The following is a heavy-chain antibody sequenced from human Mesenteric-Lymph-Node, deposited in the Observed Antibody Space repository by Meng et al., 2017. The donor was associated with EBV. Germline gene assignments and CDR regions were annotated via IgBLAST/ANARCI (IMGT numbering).Heavy chain of an antibody. CDR3: ARGAYSNTWSSFDY. CDR1: GFTFSTYA. CDR2: ISYDGNNK. Sequence: QVQLLDAGGGVVQPGRSLRLSCAASGFTFSTYAMHWVRQAPGKGLEWVALISYDGNNKHYADSVKGRFTISRDNSKNTLYLQMNSLRAEDTAVYYCARGAYSNTWSSFDYWGQGTLVTVSS. D-gene: IGHD6-13*01. J-gene: IGHJ4*02. V-gene: IGHV3-30-3*01.